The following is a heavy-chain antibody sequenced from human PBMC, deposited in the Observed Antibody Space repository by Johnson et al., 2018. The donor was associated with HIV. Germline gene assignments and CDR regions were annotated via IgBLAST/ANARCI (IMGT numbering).Heavy chain of an antibody. CDR3: ARGGTESVGYHPAAHFLSAFDI. D-gene: IGHD1-7*01. J-gene: IGHJ3*02. Sequence: VQLVESGGGLVQPGGSLRLSCAASAFTVSDNYLSWVRQAPGKGLEWVSVIYTGGSTYYADSVKGRFTVSRDNSKNTLYLQMNSLRVEDTAIYYCARGGTESVGYHPAAHFLSAFDIWGQGTMVTGSS. CDR1: AFTVSDNY. CDR2: IYTGGST. V-gene: IGHV3-66*02.